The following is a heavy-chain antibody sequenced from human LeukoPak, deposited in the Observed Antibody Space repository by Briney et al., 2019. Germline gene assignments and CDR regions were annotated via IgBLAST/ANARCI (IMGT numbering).Heavy chain of an antibody. J-gene: IGHJ4*02. CDR2: IYTSGST. V-gene: IGHV4-61*02. CDR1: GGSISSGSYY. CDR3: AREYYDSSGYYTGDY. D-gene: IGHD3-22*01. Sequence: SETLSLTCTVSGGSISSGSYYWSWIRQPAGKGLEWIGRIYTSGSTNYNPSLKSRVTISVDTSKNQFSLKLSSVSAADTAVYYCAREYYDSSGYYTGDYWGQGTLVTVSS.